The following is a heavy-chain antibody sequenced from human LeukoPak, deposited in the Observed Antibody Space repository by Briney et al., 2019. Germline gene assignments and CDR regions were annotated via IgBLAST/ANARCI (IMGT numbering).Heavy chain of an antibody. D-gene: IGHD1-26*01. V-gene: IGHV3-48*01. CDR1: GFTFSNFN. Sequence: PGGSLRLSCAASGFTFSNFNMNWVRQAPGKGLEWISYISGTSATIYYADSVKGRFTISRDNAKNSLYLQMNSLRAEDTAVYYCARDYRSTFDYWGQGTLVTVSS. CDR2: ISGTSATI. CDR3: ARDYRSTFDY. J-gene: IGHJ4*02.